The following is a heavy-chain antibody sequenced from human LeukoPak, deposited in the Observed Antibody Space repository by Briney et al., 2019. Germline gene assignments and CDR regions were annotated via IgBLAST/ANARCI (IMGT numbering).Heavy chain of an antibody. CDR1: GFTFSVYN. Sequence: GGSLRLSCAASGFTFSVYNMYWVRQAPGKGLEWVSSITSSSAYIHYADSVKGRFTISRVNARNSLYLQMNSLRAEDTAVYYCAREPSGYHNTGGQGTLVTVSS. J-gene: IGHJ4*02. D-gene: IGHD5-12*01. CDR3: AREPSGYHNT. CDR2: ITSSSAYI. V-gene: IGHV3-21*01.